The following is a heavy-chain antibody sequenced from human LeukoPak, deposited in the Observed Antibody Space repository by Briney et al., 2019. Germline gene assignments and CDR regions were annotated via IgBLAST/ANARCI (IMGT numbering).Heavy chain of an antibody. Sequence: PGGSLRLSCAASGFTFSSYAMSWVRQAPGKGLEWVSAISGSGGSTYYADSVKGRFTISRDNSKNTLYLQMNSLRAEDTAVYYCAKERKAVTAILYYYYYYGMDVWGQGTTVTVSS. CDR2: ISGSGGST. CDR1: GFTFSSYA. J-gene: IGHJ6*02. V-gene: IGHV3-23*01. D-gene: IGHD2-21*02. CDR3: AKERKAVTAILYYYYYYGMDV.